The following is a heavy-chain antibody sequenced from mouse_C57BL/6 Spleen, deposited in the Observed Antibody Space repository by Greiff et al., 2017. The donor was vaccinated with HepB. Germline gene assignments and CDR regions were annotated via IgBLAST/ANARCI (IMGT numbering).Heavy chain of an antibody. V-gene: IGHV5-16*01. Sequence: DVKLVESEGGLVQPGSSMKLSCTASGFTFSDYYMAWVRQVPEKGLEWVANINYDGSSTYYLDSLKSRFIISRDNAKNILYLQMSSLKSEDTATYYCARPHYYGSFDYWGQGTTLTVSS. CDR2: INYDGSST. D-gene: IGHD1-1*01. CDR3: ARPHYYGSFDY. J-gene: IGHJ2*01. CDR1: GFTFSDYY.